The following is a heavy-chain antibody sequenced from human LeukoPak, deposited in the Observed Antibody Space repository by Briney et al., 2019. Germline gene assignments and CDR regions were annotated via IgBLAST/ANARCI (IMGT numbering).Heavy chain of an antibody. V-gene: IGHV1-2*06. CDR1: GYTFTGYY. CDR2: INPNSGAT. CDR3: ARGRDWNYLY. D-gene: IGHD1-7*01. J-gene: IGHJ4*02. Sequence: ASVKVSCKXSGYTFTGYYIHWMRQAPGQGLERMGRINPNSGATNYGQKFQGRVTMTRDTSISTAYMDLSSLTSDDTAVYYCARGRDWNYLYWGQGTLVTVSS.